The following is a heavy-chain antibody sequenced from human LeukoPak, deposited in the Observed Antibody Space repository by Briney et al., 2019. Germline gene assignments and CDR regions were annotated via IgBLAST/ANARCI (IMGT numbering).Heavy chain of an antibody. V-gene: IGHV3-7*01. J-gene: IGHJ4*02. CDR2: IKQDGSEK. CDR3: ARDREWSSSGFDY. Sequence: GGSLRLSCAASGFTFSSYWMSWVRQAPGKGLEWVANIKQDGSEKYYVDSVKGRFTISRDNAKNSLYLQMNSLRAEDTAVYYCARDREWSSSGFDYWGQGTLVTVSS. D-gene: IGHD6-6*01. CDR1: GFTFSSYW.